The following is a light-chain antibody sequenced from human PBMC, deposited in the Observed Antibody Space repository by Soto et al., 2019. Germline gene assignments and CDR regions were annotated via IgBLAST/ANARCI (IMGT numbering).Light chain of an antibody. V-gene: IGKV1-39*01. CDR1: QSISTY. Sequence: DIQMTQSPSSLSASVGDSVTITCRASQSISTYLNWYQQKPGKAPQLLIYAASSLQSGVPSRFSGSGSGTDFTLTISSLQPEDFATYYCQQSYTTPPWTFGQGTKVDI. J-gene: IGKJ1*01. CDR3: QQSYTTPPWT. CDR2: AAS.